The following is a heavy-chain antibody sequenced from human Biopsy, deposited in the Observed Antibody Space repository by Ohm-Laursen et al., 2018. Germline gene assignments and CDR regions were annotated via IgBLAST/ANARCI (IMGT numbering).Heavy chain of an antibody. V-gene: IGHV1-46*01. CDR3: ALQSVAQMKNFDY. CDR2: INPSGSTT. Sequence: ASVKVSCKASGFSFTGYYIHWVRQAPGQGLEWMGMINPSGSTTSYPQIFQGRVTMTRDTSKSTAYMEMSRLRCDDTAVYYCALQSVAQMKNFDYWGQGTLVTVSS. CDR1: GFSFTGYY. D-gene: IGHD6-19*01. J-gene: IGHJ4*02.